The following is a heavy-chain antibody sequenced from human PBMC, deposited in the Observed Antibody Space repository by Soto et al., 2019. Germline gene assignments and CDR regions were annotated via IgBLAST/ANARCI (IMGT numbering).Heavy chain of an antibody. CDR2: IYYSGST. CDR3: ARRINFQFWSGYYGVNWFDP. J-gene: IGHJ5*02. V-gene: IGHV4-39*01. D-gene: IGHD3-3*01. Sequence: QLQLQESGPGLVKPSETLSLTCTVSGGSISSSSYYWGWIRQPPGKGLEWIGSIYYSGSTYYNPSLNSRVTISVDTSKNQFSLKLSSVTAADTAVYYCARRINFQFWSGYYGVNWFDPWGQGTLVTVSS. CDR1: GGSISSSSYY.